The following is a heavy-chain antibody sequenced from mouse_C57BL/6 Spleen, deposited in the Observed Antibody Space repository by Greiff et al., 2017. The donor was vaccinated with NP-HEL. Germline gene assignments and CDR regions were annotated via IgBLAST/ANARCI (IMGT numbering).Heavy chain of an antibody. CDR2: IYPGSGNT. CDR1: GYTFTDYY. CDR3: ARYYYDYPYYFDY. V-gene: IGHV1-76*01. D-gene: IGHD2-4*01. J-gene: IGHJ2*01. Sequence: QVQLQQSGAELVRPGASVKLSCKASGYTFTDYYINWVKQRPGQGLEWIARIYPGSGNTYYNEKFKGKATLTAEKSSSTAYMQLSSLTSEDSAVYFCARYYYDYPYYFDYWGQGTTLTVSS.